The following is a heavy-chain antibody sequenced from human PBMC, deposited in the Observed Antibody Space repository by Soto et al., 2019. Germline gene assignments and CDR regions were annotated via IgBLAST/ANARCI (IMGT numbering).Heavy chain of an antibody. CDR2: VHYDGTKN. V-gene: IGHV3-33*01. Sequence: QVQLVESGGGVVQPGTSLRLSCAPSGFTFSSYVMHWVRQAPGKGLEWVAVVHYDGTKNYYADSVRGRFTISRDNSENILYLQMNSLRPDDTAVYFCARETSYDFWSGPQTMDVWGQGTTVTVSS. CDR3: ARETSYDFWSGPQTMDV. CDR1: GFTFSSYV. D-gene: IGHD3-3*01. J-gene: IGHJ6*02.